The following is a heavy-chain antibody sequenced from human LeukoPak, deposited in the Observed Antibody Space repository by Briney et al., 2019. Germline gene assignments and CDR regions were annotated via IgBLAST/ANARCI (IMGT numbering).Heavy chain of an antibody. D-gene: IGHD3-3*01. CDR2: IYYSGST. V-gene: IGHV4-59*01. Sequence: SETLSLTCAVYGGSFSGYYWSWIRQPPGKGLEWIGYIYYSGSTNYNPSLKSRVTISVDTSKNQFSLKLSSVTAADTAVYYCARGTPRGGDFWSGYYSQPAWFDPWGQGTLVTVSS. CDR1: GGSFSGYY. J-gene: IGHJ5*02. CDR3: ARGTPRGGDFWSGYYSQPAWFDP.